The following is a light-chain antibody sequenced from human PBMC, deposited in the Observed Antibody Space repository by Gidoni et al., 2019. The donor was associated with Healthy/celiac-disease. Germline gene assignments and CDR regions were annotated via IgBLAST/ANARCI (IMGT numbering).Light chain of an antibody. CDR2: EVS. CDR3: SSYTSSSSYVV. CDR1: SSDVGSYNR. Sequence: QSSLTQPPSVSGSPGQSVTSSCTGTSSDVGSYNRVSWYQQPPGTAPKLMIFEVSNRPSGVPVRFSGSKSGNTASLTISWLQAEDEADYYFSSYTSSSSYVVFGGGTKLTVL. J-gene: IGLJ2*01. V-gene: IGLV2-18*02.